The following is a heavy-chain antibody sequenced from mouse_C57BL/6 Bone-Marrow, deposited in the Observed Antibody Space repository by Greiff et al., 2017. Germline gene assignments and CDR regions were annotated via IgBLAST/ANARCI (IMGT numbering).Heavy chain of an antibody. D-gene: IGHD1-1*01. CDR1: GFSLTGYG. CDR3: ARDITTVVDWYFDV. J-gene: IGHJ1*01. Sequence: QVQLQQSGPGLVAPSQSLSITCTVSGFSLTGYGVNWVRQPPGKGLEWLGMIWGDGSTDYNSALNSRLSISKDNSKSQVFLKMNSLQTDDTARYYWARDITTVVDWYFDVWGAGTTVTVSS. CDR2: IWGDGST. V-gene: IGHV2-6-7*01.